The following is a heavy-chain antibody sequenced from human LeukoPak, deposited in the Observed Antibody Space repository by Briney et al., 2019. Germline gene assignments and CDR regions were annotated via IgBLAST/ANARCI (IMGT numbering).Heavy chain of an antibody. Sequence: GGSLRLSCAASEFTFSSYNMNWVRQAPGKGREWVSYISSSSSTIYYADSVKGRFTISRDNAKNSLYLQMNSLRAEDTAVYYCARDRIEQQRTLGRSTNYYYYYYMDVWGKGTTVTVSS. CDR2: ISSSSSTI. J-gene: IGHJ6*03. CDR1: EFTFSSYN. CDR3: ARDRIEQQRTLGRSTNYYYYYYMDV. V-gene: IGHV3-48*01. D-gene: IGHD6-13*01.